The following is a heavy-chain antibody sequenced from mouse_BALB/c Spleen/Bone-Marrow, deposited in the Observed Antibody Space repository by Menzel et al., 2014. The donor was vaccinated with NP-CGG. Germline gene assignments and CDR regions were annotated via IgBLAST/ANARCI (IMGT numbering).Heavy chain of an antibody. J-gene: IGHJ2*01. CDR3: TRDYYGH. CDR1: GDSITGGY. Sequence: VQLQQSGPSLVKPSQTLSLTCSVTGDSITGGYWNWIRKFPGNKLEYMGYITYSGNTYYNPSLISRISITRDTSKNQYYLQLNSVTTEDTATYYCTRDYYGHWGQGTTLTVSS. CDR2: ITYSGNT. D-gene: IGHD1-2*01. V-gene: IGHV3-8*02.